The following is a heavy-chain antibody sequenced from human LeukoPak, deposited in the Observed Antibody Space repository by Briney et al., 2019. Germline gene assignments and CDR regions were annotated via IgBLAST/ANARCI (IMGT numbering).Heavy chain of an antibody. CDR1: GYTFTSYG. Sequence: GASVKVSCKASGYTFTSYGISWVRQAPGQGLEWMGWISAYNGNTNYAQKLQGRVTMTTDTSTSTAYMELRSLRSDDTAVYYCARSIAAADFVRDDWFDPWGQGTLVTVSS. V-gene: IGHV1-18*01. J-gene: IGHJ5*02. CDR2: ISAYNGNT. CDR3: ARSIAAADFVRDDWFDP. D-gene: IGHD6-13*01.